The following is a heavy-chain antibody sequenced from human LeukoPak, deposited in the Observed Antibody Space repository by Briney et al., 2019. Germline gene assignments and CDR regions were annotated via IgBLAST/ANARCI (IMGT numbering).Heavy chain of an antibody. CDR1: GFTFSTYW. Sequence: PGGSLRLSCSASGFTFSTYWMSWVRQAPGKGREWVAVISYDGSIYYADSVKGRFTISRDISKDTLFLQMNSLRAEDTAVYYCTKERSFGPRDFDYWGQGTLATVSS. CDR3: TKERSFGPRDFDY. V-gene: IGHV3-30*18. D-gene: IGHD1-26*01. CDR2: ISYDGSI. J-gene: IGHJ4*02.